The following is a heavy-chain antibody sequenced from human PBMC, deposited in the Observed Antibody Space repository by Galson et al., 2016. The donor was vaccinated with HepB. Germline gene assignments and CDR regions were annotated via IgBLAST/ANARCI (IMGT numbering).Heavy chain of an antibody. J-gene: IGHJ4*02. CDR2: VSSYNGAT. D-gene: IGHD3-9*01. Sequence: SCKASGYSFSTYGISWVRQAPGQGLEWMGWVSSYNGATNYAQNLQDRVTMTIDTSTTTMSMELRSLRPDDTAVYYCATGAGYGVYFGFWGQGTLVTVSS. V-gene: IGHV1-18*01. CDR3: ATGAGYGVYFGF. CDR1: GYSFSTYG.